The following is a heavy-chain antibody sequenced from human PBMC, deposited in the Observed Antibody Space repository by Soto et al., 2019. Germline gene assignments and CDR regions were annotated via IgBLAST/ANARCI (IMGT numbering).Heavy chain of an antibody. CDR3: ARTSSPTGTTTSNFDY. J-gene: IGHJ4*02. V-gene: IGHV3-48*03. CDR1: GFTVSSYE. CDR2: ISSSGSTI. D-gene: IGHD1-1*01. Sequence: LRLSCAASGFTVSSYEMNWVRQAPGKGLEWVSYISSSGSTIYYADSVKGRFTISRDNAKNSLYLQMNSLRAKDTAVYYCARTSSPTGTTTSNFDYWGQGTLVTVSS.